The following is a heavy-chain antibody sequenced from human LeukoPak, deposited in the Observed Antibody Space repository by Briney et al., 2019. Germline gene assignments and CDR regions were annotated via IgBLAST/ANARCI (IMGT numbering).Heavy chain of an antibody. CDR1: GFTFSSFW. Sequence: GGSLRLSCAASGFTFSSFWMSWVRQAPGKGLEWVSAISGSGGSTYYADSVKGRFTISRDNSKNTLYLQMNSLRAEDTAVYYCAKGTTVNTRGNFDYWGQGTLVTVSS. V-gene: IGHV3-23*01. CDR3: AKGTTVNTRGNFDY. J-gene: IGHJ4*02. CDR2: ISGSGGST. D-gene: IGHD4-17*01.